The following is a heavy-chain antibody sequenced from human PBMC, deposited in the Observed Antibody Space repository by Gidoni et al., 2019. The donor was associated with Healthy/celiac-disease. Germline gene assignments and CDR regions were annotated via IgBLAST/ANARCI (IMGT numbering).Heavy chain of an antibody. D-gene: IGHD6-19*01. V-gene: IGHV1-24*01. Sequence: LEWMGGFDPEDGETIYAQKFQGRVTMTEDTSTDTAYMELSSLRSEDTAVYYCATFLFIAVAGTGWFDPWGQGTLVTVSS. CDR3: ATFLFIAVAGTGWFDP. J-gene: IGHJ5*02. CDR2: FDPEDGET.